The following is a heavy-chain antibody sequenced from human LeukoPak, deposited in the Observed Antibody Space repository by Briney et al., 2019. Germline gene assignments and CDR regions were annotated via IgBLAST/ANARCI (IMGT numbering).Heavy chain of an antibody. CDR2: ISSRGDNT. CDR1: GFTFSTLA. J-gene: IGHJ4*02. CDR3: AKHRRSTLVTAYFDS. V-gene: IGHV3-23*01. D-gene: IGHD2-21*02. Sequence: PGGSLRLSCRASGFTFSTLAMSWVRQAPGKGLEWVSSISSRGDNTSYADSVKGRFTISRDNSKNTLYLQLNSLRVDDAAIYYCAKHRRSTLVTAYFDSWGQGTLVTVSS.